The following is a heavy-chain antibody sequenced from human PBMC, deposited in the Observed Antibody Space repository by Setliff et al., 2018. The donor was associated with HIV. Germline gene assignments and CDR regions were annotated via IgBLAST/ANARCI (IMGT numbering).Heavy chain of an antibody. CDR2: IYTSGST. CDR3: ARDKGYYYMDV. J-gene: IGHJ6*03. V-gene: IGHV4-61*02. Sequence: SETLSLTCTVSGVSISSGSYYWSWIRQSAGKGLEWIGRIYTSGSTNDNPSLKSRITISVDTSNNQFSLRLSPVTVADTAVYYCARDKGYYYMDVWGKGITVTVSS. CDR1: GVSISSGSYY.